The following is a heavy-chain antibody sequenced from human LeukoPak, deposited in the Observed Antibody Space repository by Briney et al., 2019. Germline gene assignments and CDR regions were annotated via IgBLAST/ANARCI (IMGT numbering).Heavy chain of an antibody. CDR1: GFTVSSNY. Sequence: GGSLRLSCAASGFTVSSNYMNWVRQAPGKGLEWGSVIYSGGSTYYADSVKGRFTISRDNSKNTLYLQMNSLRAEDTAVYYCARDWGCTDTRCYLGMDVWGQGTTVTVSS. V-gene: IGHV3-66*01. J-gene: IGHJ6*02. CDR2: IYSGGST. D-gene: IGHD2-2*01. CDR3: ARDWGCTDTRCYLGMDV.